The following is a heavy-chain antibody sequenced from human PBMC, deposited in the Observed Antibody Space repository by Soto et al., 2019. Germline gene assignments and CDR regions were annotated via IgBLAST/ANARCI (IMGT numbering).Heavy chain of an antibody. CDR2: ISSTGGGT. V-gene: IGHV3-23*01. CDR1: GFTFNNYA. J-gene: IGHJ4*02. D-gene: IGHD2-15*01. Sequence: GGSLRLSCAASGFTFNNYAMSWVRHAPGKGLEWVSGISSTGGGTYYADPVKGRFTISRDNSKNTLFLQMNNLRAGDTALYYCAKGHDIVVVPTVDYWGQGTLVTVSS. CDR3: AKGHDIVVVPTVDY.